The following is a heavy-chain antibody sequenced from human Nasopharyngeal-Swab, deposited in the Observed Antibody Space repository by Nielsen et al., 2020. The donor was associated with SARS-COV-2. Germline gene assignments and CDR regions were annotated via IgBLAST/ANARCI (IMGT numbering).Heavy chain of an antibody. D-gene: IGHD6-13*01. V-gene: IGHV4-39*01. J-gene: IGHJ4*02. CDR3: VRSSSWYYFDY. Sequence: WIRQPPGKGLEWIGNIYYNGNTYQNPSLKSRLTISVYKSKNQFSLQLSSVTAADTAVYYCVRSSSWYYFDYWAQGTQVTVSS. CDR2: IYYNGNT.